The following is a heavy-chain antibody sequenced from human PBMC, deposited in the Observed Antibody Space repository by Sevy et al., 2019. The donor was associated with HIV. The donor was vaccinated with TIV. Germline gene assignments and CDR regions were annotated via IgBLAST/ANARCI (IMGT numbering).Heavy chain of an antibody. CDR3: ARVPMTYGMDV. CDR1: GGSISSGGYS. Sequence: SETLSLTCAVSGGSISSGGYSWSWIRQPPGKGLEWIGYIYHSGSTYYHPSLKSRVTISVDRSKNQFSLKLSSVTAADTAVYYCARVPMTYGMDVWGQGTTVTVSS. J-gene: IGHJ6*02. CDR2: IYHSGST. V-gene: IGHV4-30-2*01.